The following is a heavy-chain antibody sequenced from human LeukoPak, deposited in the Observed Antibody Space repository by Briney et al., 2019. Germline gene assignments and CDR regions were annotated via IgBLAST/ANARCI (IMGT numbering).Heavy chain of an antibody. CDR2: IKQDGSEK. J-gene: IGHJ6*03. V-gene: IGHV3-7*01. D-gene: IGHD1-1*01. Sequence: GGSLRLSCAASGFTFSSYWMSWVRQAPGKGLEWVANIKQDGSEKYYVDSVKGRFTISRDNAKNSLYLQMNSLRAEDTAVYYCARDHLWYKGYYYYYMDVWGKGTTVTVSS. CDR1: GFTFSSYW. CDR3: ARDHLWYKGYYYYYMDV.